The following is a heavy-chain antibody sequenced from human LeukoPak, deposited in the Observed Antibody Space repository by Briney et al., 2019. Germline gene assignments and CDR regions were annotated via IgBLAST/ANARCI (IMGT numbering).Heavy chain of an antibody. V-gene: IGHV3-30*03. J-gene: IGHJ4*02. D-gene: IGHD6-19*01. CDR2: ISYGGSNK. Sequence: GGSLRLSCAASGFTFSSYGMHWVRQAPGKGLEWVAVISYGGSNKYYADSVKGRFTISRDNSKNTLYLQMNSLRAEDTAVYYCARDIAVADPLLDYWGQGTLVTVSS. CDR1: GFTFSSYG. CDR3: ARDIAVADPLLDY.